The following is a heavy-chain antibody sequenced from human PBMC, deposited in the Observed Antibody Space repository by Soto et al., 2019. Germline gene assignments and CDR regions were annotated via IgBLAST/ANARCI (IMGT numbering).Heavy chain of an antibody. CDR3: ARLGGMATILFSPKEYYFDY. Sequence: GGSLRLSCAASGFTVSSYGIHWVRQPPGKGLEWVAVISYDGRHKFYADSVKGRFTLSRDVSKGTLYLQMNSLRAEDTAVYYCARLGGMATILFSPKEYYFDYWGQGTLVTVSS. J-gene: IGHJ4*02. CDR2: ISYDGRHK. V-gene: IGHV3-30*03. D-gene: IGHD5-12*01. CDR1: GFTVSSYG.